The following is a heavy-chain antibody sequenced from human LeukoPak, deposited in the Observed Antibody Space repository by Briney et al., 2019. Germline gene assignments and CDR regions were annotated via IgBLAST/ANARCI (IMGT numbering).Heavy chain of an antibody. J-gene: IGHJ6*02. CDR1: GFTFSSYG. D-gene: IGHD4-17*01. CDR2: IRYDGSNK. V-gene: IGHV3-30*02. Sequence: GGSLRLSCAASGFTFSSYGMHWVRQAPGKGLEWVAFIRYDGSNKYYADSVKGRFTISRDNSKNTLYLQMNSLRAEDTAVYYCARDMTTVTTWGYYYYGMDVWGQGTTVTVSS. CDR3: ARDMTTVTTWGYYYYGMDV.